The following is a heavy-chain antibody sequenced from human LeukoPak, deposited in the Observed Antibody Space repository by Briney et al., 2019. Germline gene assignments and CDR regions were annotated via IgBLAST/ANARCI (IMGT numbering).Heavy chain of an antibody. Sequence: EASVKVSCRASGGTFSSYAISWVRQAPGQGLEWMGGIIPIFGTANYAQKFQGRVTITADESTSTAYMELSSLRSEDTAVYYCARGSSSWYEGVWFDPWGQGTLVTVSS. V-gene: IGHV1-69*13. CDR3: ARGSSSWYEGVWFDP. CDR1: GGTFSSYA. D-gene: IGHD6-13*01. CDR2: IIPIFGTA. J-gene: IGHJ5*02.